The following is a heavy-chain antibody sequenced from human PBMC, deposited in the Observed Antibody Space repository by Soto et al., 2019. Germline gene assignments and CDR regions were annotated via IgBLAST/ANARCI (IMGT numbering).Heavy chain of an antibody. CDR3: AREGNGDRPFDY. CDR2: ISSSSSYI. D-gene: IGHD4-17*01. V-gene: IGHV3-21*01. J-gene: IGHJ4*02. CDR1: GFTFSSYS. Sequence: EVQLVESGGGLVKPGGSLRLSCAASGFTFSSYSMNWVRQAPGKGLEWVSSISSSSSYIYYADSGQGRFTISRDNAKNSLYLQMNSLRAEDTAVYYCAREGNGDRPFDYWGQGTLVTVSS.